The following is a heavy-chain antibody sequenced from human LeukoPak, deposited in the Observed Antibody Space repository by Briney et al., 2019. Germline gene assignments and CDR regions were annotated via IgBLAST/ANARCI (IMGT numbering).Heavy chain of an antibody. CDR2: IKSKIDGGTA. CDR3: AAPRGLRD. Sequence: GGSLRLSCAASGFSFSNAWMSWVRQAPGKGLEWVGRIKSKIDGGTAEYAAPVKGRFTVSRDDSKNTLYLQMNSLKTEDTAVYYCAAPRGLRDWGQGTLVTVSS. V-gene: IGHV3-15*01. CDR1: GFSFSNAW. D-gene: IGHD5/OR15-5a*01. J-gene: IGHJ4*02.